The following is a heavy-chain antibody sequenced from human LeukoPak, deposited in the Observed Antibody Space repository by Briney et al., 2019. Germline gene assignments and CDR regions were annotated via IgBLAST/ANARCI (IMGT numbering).Heavy chain of an antibody. CDR3: ARLRRIAAAGTAYYYYYYGMDV. CDR2: IYYSGST. CDR1: GGSISNLY. D-gene: IGHD6-13*01. Sequence: SETLSLTCAVSGGSISNLYWSWIRQPPGKGLEWIGYIYYSGSTNYNPSLKSRVTISVDTSKNQFSLKLSSVTAADTAVYYCARLRRIAAAGTAYYYYYYGMDVWGQGTTVTVSS. J-gene: IGHJ6*02. V-gene: IGHV4-59*08.